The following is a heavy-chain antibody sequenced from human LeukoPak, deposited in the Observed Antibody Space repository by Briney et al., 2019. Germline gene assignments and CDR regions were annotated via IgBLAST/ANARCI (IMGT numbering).Heavy chain of an antibody. CDR1: GYTFTTYG. V-gene: IGHV1-18*01. J-gene: IGHJ4*02. D-gene: IGHD1-7*01. Sequence: GASVKVSCKASGYTFTTYGISWVRQAPGQGLEWMAWISAYSGNTNSAQKFQDRVTMTTDTSTSTAYMELRSLRSVDTAVYYCARGYRINWNYYFDYWGQGTPVTVSS. CDR2: ISAYSGNT. CDR3: ARGYRINWNYYFDY.